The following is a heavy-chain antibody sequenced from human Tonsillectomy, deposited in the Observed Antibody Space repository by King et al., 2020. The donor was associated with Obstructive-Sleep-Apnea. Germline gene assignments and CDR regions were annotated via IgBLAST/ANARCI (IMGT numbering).Heavy chain of an antibody. V-gene: IGHV2-5*02. D-gene: IGHD3-3*01. CDR3: AHSQITILDYFDY. J-gene: IGHJ4*02. CDR2: IFWDDDN. CDR1: GFSLSSTGVG. Sequence: TLKESGPTLVKPTQTLTLTCTFSGFSLSSTGVGVGWIRQSPGKDLECLAVIFWDDDNRYSPSLKSRITITKDTSKNQVVLTMTSMDPVDTGTYYCAHSQITILDYFDYWGQGTLVTVSS.